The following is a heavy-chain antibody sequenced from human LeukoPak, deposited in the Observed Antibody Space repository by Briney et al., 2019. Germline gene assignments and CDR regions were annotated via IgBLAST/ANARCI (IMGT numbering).Heavy chain of an antibody. CDR3: ARLRDGYNEFDY. CDR1: GGSISSSSYY. CDR2: IYYSGST. Sequence: PSETLSLTRTVSGGSISSSSYYWGWIPQPPGKGREGIGSIYYSGSTYYNASLKSRVTLSVYPSKKQFSLKLTSLTATDTALYCARLRDGYNEFDYWGQGTLVTVSS. V-gene: IGHV4-39*01. J-gene: IGHJ4*02. D-gene: IGHD5-24*01.